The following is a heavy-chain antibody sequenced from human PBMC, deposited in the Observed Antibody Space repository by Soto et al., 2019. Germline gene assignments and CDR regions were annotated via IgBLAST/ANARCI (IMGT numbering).Heavy chain of an antibody. V-gene: IGHV1-18*01. Sequence: QVQLVQSGAEVKKPGASVKVSCKASGYTFTSYGISWVRQAPGQGLEWMGWISAYNGNSNYAQKDQGRVTMTTDTSTSTAYMELRSLRSDDTAVYYCARGANYYGSRTESIMFDPLGQGTLLTVSS. CDR3: ARGANYYGSRTESIMFDP. D-gene: IGHD3-10*01. CDR1: GYTFTSYG. CDR2: ISAYNGNS. J-gene: IGHJ5*02.